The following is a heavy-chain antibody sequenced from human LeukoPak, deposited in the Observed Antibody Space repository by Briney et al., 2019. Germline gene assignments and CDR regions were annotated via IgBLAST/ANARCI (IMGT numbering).Heavy chain of an antibody. J-gene: IGHJ5*02. CDR3: ATSRWLYNWFDP. CDR2: INPNSGGT. D-gene: IGHD4-23*01. CDR1: GGTFSSYA. V-gene: IGHV1-2*02. Sequence: ASVKVSCKASGGTFSSYAISWVRQAPGQGLEWMGWINPNSGGTNYAQKFQGRVTMTRDTSISTDYLSLTRLRSDDTAVYYCATSRWLYNWFDPWGQGTLVTVSS.